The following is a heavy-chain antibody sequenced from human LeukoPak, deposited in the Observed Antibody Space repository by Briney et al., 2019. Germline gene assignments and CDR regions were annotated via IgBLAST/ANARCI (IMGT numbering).Heavy chain of an antibody. V-gene: IGHV1-18*01. CDR3: ARDPSGDVVVITGDAFDV. CDR1: GYIFISYG. Sequence: ASVKVSCKASGYIFISYGISWVRQVPGQGLEWMGWISGKNGNTIYAQKFQGRVTMTTDTSTSKAYMELRSLRSDDTAVYYCARDPSGDVVVITGDAFDVWGQGTMVTVSS. D-gene: IGHD3-22*01. CDR2: ISGKNGNT. J-gene: IGHJ3*01.